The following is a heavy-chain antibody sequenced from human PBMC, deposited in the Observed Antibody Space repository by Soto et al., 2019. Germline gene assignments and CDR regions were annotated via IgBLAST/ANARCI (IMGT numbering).Heavy chain of an antibody. V-gene: IGHV3-30*18. CDR2: ISNDGTNQ. CDR1: GFTLSGFA. Sequence: GGSLRLSCDASGFTLSGFAMHWVRQAPGQGLEWVAVISNDGTNQYYSESVKGRFTISRDNSKNTLYLQMNNLRAEDTAVYYCAKAYYYDSSGYYDNYYAMDVWGQGTTVTVS. J-gene: IGHJ6*02. CDR3: AKAYYYDSSGYYDNYYAMDV. D-gene: IGHD3-22*01.